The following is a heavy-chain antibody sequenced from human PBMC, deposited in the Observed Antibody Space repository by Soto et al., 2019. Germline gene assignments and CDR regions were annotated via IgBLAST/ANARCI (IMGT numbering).Heavy chain of an antibody. D-gene: IGHD6-19*01. V-gene: IGHV4-39*01. CDR1: GGSISSSSYY. Sequence: SETLSLTCTVSGGSISSSSYYRGWIRQPPGKGLEWIGSIYYSGSTYYNPSLKSRVTISVDTSKNQFSLKLSSVTAADTAVYYCASIYSSGAKYYYYGMDVWGQGTTVTVSS. J-gene: IGHJ6*02. CDR3: ASIYSSGAKYYYYGMDV. CDR2: IYYSGST.